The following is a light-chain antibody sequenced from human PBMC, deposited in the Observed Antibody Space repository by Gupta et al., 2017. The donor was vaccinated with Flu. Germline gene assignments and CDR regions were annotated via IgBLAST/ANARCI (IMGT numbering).Light chain of an antibody. CDR2: QPS. J-gene: IGLJ3*02. CDR1: DVLAYKV. CDR3: CSYACSTTWV. Sequence: DVLAYKVVSWYHHKPGNTPELVIFQPSTRPSGISKRFSGSTSGNTATLTISGTQPKDEADYYCCSYACSTTWVFGGVTKLTVL. V-gene: IGLV2-14*02.